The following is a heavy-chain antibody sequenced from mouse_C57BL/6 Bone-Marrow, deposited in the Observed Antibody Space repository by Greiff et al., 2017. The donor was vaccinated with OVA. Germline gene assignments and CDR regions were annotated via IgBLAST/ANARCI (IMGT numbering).Heavy chain of an antibody. CDR2: SRNKANDYTT. Sequence: EVKLVESGGGLVQSGRSLRLSCATSGFTFSDFYMEWVRQAPGKGLEWIAASRNKANDYTTDYSASVKGRFIVSRDTSQSILYLQMNALRAEDTAIYYCARDAPYYYGSSHWYFDVWGTGTTVTVSS. CDR3: ARDAPYYYGSSHWYFDV. J-gene: IGHJ1*03. V-gene: IGHV7-1*01. CDR1: GFTFSDFY. D-gene: IGHD1-1*01.